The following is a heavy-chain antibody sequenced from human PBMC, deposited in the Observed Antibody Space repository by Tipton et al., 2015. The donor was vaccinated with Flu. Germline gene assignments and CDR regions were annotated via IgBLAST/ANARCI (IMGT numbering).Heavy chain of an antibody. J-gene: IGHJ1*01. CDR3: ATLYYYDSSGYPLFQH. D-gene: IGHD3-22*01. CDR2: FYSSDNT. V-gene: IGHV4-4*07. Sequence: TLSFTCTVSGGSISSYHWGWIRQPAGKALECIGRFYSSDNTNYNPSLESRVTMSVDTSKNQLFLKLTSVTAADTAIYYCATLYYYDSSGYPLFQHWGQGTLVTVSS. CDR1: GGSISSYH.